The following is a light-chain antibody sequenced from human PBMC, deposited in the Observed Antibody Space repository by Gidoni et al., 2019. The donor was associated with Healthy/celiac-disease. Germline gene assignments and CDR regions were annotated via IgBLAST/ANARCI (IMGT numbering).Light chain of an antibody. CDR1: QCTSSY. V-gene: IGKV1-39*01. J-gene: IGKJ4*01. CDR3: QQSYSTPLT. Sequence: DIQITHHPSSLSASVGDRVTLTCRASQCTSSYPSWYQQKPGKATKLLIYAATSLQSGVPSRFSGSGSGTYFTPTISRLQPEDVATYYWQQSYSTPLTFGGGTKVEIK. CDR2: AAT.